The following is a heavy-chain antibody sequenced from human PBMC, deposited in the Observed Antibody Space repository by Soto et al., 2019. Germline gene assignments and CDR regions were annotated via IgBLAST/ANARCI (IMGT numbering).Heavy chain of an antibody. CDR3: ATLYMVRGVRTFDY. CDR2: IYYTGST. CDR1: GGSISSGGYY. Sequence: QVQLQESGPGLVKPSQTLSLTCTVSGGSISSGGYYWSWIRQHPGKGLEWIGYIYYTGSTYYNPSLKSRVTLSVDTSKNQFSLKLSSVTAADTAVYYCATLYMVRGVRTFDYWGQGTLVTVSS. D-gene: IGHD3-10*01. J-gene: IGHJ4*02. V-gene: IGHV4-31*03.